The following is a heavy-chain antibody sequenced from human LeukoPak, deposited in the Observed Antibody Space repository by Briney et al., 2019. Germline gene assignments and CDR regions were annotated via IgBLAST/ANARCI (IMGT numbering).Heavy chain of an antibody. J-gene: IGHJ6*03. Sequence: SVKVSCKASGFTFTSSAMQWVRQARGQRLEWIGWIVVGSGNTNYAQKFQERVTITRDMSTGTAYMELSSLRPDDTAVYSCARGVTARGFYYYMDIWGNGTTVTISS. D-gene: IGHD2-21*02. CDR3: ARGVTARGFYYYMDI. CDR2: IVVGSGNT. V-gene: IGHV1-58*02. CDR1: GFTFTSSA.